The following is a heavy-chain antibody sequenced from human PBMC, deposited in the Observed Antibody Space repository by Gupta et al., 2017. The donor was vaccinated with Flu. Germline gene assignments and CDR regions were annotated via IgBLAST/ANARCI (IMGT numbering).Heavy chain of an antibody. CDR1: GFTFSDAW. Sequence: EVQLVESGGGLVKPGESLRVSCAASGFTFSDAWMHWVRQAPGKGLEWVGRIKNKGDGGTRDYAAPVKGRFTISREDEKNTLSLQMNSLKNEDTAVYFWTTKRGYNYGADYWGQGALVPVS. V-gene: IGHV3-15*01. J-gene: IGHJ4*02. D-gene: IGHD5-18*01. CDR2: IKNKGDGGTR. CDR3: TTKRGYNYGADY.